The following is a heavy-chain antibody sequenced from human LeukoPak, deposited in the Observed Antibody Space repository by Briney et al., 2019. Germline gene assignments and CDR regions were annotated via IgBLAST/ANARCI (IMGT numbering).Heavy chain of an antibody. V-gene: IGHV1-3*01. D-gene: IGHD6-13*01. CDR3: ARDLRVYSSSWYGYYYYGMDV. CDR2: INAGNGNT. CDR1: GYTFTSYA. J-gene: IGHJ6*02. Sequence: ASVKVSCKASGYTFTSYAMHWVRQAPGQRLEWMGWINAGNGNTKYSQKFQGRVTITRDTSASTAYMELSSLRSEDTAVYYCARDLRVYSSSWYGYYYYGMDVWGQGTTVTVSS.